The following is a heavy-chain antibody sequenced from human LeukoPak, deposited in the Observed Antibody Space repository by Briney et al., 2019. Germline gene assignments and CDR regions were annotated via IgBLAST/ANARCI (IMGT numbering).Heavy chain of an antibody. D-gene: IGHD3-10*01. Sequence: SETLSLTCAVYGGSFSGYYWSWIRQPPGKGLEWIGEINHSGSTNYNPSLKSRVTISVDTSKNQFSLKLSSVTAADTAVYYCARLPYYYGSGSYYRFDPWGQGTLVTVSS. CDR1: GGSFSGYY. CDR2: INHSGST. V-gene: IGHV4-34*01. CDR3: ARLPYYYGSGSYYRFDP. J-gene: IGHJ5*02.